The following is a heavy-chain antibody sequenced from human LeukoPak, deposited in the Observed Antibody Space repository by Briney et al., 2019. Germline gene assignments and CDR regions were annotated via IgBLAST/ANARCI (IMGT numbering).Heavy chain of an antibody. CDR3: ARTITIRGLTFDY. CDR1: GGSFSTYY. V-gene: IGHV4-59*01. Sequence: PSETLSLTCTVSGGSFSTYYRSWIRQPPGKGLEWIGYIYYSGNTNYNPSLKSRVTISVDTSKNQFSLSLNSVTAADTAVYYCARTITIRGLTFDYWGQGTLVTVSS. CDR2: IYYSGNT. J-gene: IGHJ4*02. D-gene: IGHD3-10*01.